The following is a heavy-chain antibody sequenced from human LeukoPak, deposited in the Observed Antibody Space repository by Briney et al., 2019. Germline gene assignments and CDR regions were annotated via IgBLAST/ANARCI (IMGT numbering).Heavy chain of an antibody. CDR3: ARAPGYYYDSSGYYPFQH. Sequence: PGGSLRLSCAASGFTFSSYSMNWVRQAPGKGLEWVSSISSSSYIYYADSVKGRFTISRDNAKNSLYLQMNSQRAEDTAVYYCARAPGYYYDSSGYYPFQHWGQGTLVTVSS. V-gene: IGHV3-21*01. CDR1: GFTFSSYS. J-gene: IGHJ1*01. CDR2: ISSSSYI. D-gene: IGHD3-22*01.